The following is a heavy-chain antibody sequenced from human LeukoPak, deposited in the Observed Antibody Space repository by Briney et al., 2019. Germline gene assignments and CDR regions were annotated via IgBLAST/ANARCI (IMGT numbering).Heavy chain of an antibody. J-gene: IGHJ4*02. Sequence: GGSLRLSCTASGFTFRTYAMHWVRQAPGKGLEYVSAISHDGATTYYANSVKGRFTISRDNSRNTLYLQMGSLRAEDMAVYYCAASDYWGQGTLVTVSS. V-gene: IGHV3-64*01. CDR2: ISHDGATT. CDR3: AASDY. CDR1: GFTFRTYA.